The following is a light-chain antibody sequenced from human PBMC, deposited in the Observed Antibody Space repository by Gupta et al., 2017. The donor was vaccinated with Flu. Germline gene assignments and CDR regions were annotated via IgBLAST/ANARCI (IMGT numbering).Light chain of an antibody. CDR2: HVS. V-gene: IGKV2-30*01. Sequence: SCTSTHGRVYRVISICFRCFHRRPGQSPMLLIYHVSYLDTWVPDRFSGSVSGTDFTLKISMVEAEDVAIYFCLQGSRWPWAFGQGTTVEIK. J-gene: IGKJ1*01. CDR1: HGRVYRVISIC. CDR3: LQGSRWPWA.